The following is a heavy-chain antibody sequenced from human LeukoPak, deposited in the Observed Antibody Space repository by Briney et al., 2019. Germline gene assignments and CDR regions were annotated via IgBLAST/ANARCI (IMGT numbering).Heavy chain of an antibody. CDR3: ARHRTTEYNWFDP. V-gene: IGHV4-59*08. Sequence: PSETLSLTCSVSGGSISSYYWSWIRQPPGKGLEWIGYIYYTGSTNYNPSLKSRVTISVDTSKNQFSLRLSSVTAADTAVYYCARHRTTEYNWFDPWGQGTLVTVSS. D-gene: IGHD1-1*01. CDR1: GGSISSYY. J-gene: IGHJ5*02. CDR2: IYYTGST.